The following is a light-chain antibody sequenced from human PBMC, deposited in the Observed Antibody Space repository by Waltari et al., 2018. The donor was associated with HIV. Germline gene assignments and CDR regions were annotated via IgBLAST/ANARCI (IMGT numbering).Light chain of an antibody. V-gene: IGLV8-61*01. J-gene: IGLJ3*02. CDR3: SLYMGGGIWV. Sequence: QTVVTQEPSFSVSPGGTVTLTCGLSSGSVSASYCPSWYQQTPGQAPRTLIYSTNTRSSGVPDRFSGSILGNKAALTITVAQADDESVYYCSLYMGGGIWVFGGGTKLTVL. CDR2: STN. CDR1: SGSVSASYC.